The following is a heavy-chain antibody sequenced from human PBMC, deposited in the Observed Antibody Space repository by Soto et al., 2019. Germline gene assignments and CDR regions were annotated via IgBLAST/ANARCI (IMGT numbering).Heavy chain of an antibody. J-gene: IGHJ4*02. V-gene: IGHV3-30*18. CDR3: AKVLVDDVAFDY. Sequence: QVQLVESGGGVVQPGRSLRLSCAASGFTFSSYGMHWVRKAPGKGLEWVAVISYDGSNKYYADSVKGRFTISRDNSKNTLYLQMNSLRAEDTAVYYCAKVLVDDVAFDYWGQGTLVTVSS. D-gene: IGHD1-1*01. CDR2: ISYDGSNK. CDR1: GFTFSSYG.